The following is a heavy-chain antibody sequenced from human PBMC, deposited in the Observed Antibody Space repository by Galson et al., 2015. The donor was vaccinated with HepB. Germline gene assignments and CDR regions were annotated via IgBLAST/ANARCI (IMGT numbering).Heavy chain of an antibody. Sequence: SLRLSCAASGFTFSSYAMSWVRQAPGKGLEWVSAISGSGGSTYYADPVKGRFTISRDNSKNTLYLQMNSLRAEDTAVYYCAKLSGYTGAFDIWGQGTMVTVSS. CDR3: AKLSGYTGAFDI. CDR1: GFTFSSYA. CDR2: ISGSGGST. D-gene: IGHD3-22*01. J-gene: IGHJ3*02. V-gene: IGHV3-23*01.